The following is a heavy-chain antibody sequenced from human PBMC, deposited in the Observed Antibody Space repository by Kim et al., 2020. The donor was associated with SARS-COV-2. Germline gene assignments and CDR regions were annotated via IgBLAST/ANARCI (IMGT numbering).Heavy chain of an antibody. CDR2: IIPIFGTA. D-gene: IGHD6-13*01. CDR1: GGTFSSYA. V-gene: IGHV1-69*13. CDR3: ARDPGSGGQQLVRYYGYYYGMDV. J-gene: IGHJ6*02. Sequence: SVKVSCKASGGTFSSYAISWVRQAPGQGLEWMGGIIPIFGTANYAQKFQGRVTITADESTSTAYMELSSLRSEDTAVYYWARDPGSGGQQLVRYYGYYYGMDVWGQGTTVTVSS.